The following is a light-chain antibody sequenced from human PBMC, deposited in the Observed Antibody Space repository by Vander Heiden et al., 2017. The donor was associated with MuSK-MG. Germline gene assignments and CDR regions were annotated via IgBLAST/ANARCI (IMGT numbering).Light chain of an antibody. Sequence: AIQLTQSPSSLSASVGDRVTITCRASQGISSALAWYQQKPGKAPKLLIYDASSLEIGVPSRFRGRAHRTDFTLTSSSRQPEDFATYYCPHGNSYPLFTFGPWTKVDIK. V-gene: IGKV1-13*02. J-gene: IGKJ3*01. CDR2: DAS. CDR3: PHGNSYPLFT. CDR1: QGISSA.